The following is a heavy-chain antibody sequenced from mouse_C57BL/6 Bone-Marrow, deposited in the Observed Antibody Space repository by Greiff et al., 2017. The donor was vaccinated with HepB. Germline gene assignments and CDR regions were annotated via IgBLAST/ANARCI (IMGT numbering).Heavy chain of an antibody. V-gene: IGHV5-4*01. Sequence: DVHLVESGGGLVKPGGSLKLSCAASGFTFSSYAMSWVRQTPEKRLEWVATISDGGSYTYYPDNVKGRFTISRDNAKNNLYLQMSHLKSEDTAMYYCARGKKDWGQGTLVTVSA. CDR1: GFTFSSYA. J-gene: IGHJ3*01. CDR3: ARGKKD. CDR2: ISDGGSYT.